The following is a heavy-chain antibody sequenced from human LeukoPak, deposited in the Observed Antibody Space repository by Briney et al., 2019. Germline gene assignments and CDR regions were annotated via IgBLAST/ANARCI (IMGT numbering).Heavy chain of an antibody. V-gene: IGHV4-59*01. CDR1: GGTISSYY. J-gene: IGHJ4*02. CDR2: IYYSGST. D-gene: IGHD6-13*01. Sequence: SETLSLTCTVSGGTISSYYWSWIRQPPGKGLEWIGYIYYSGSTNYNPSLKSRVTISVDTSKNQFSLKLSSVTAADTAVYYCARETAACTRIFDYWGQGTLVTVSS. CDR3: ARETAACTRIFDY.